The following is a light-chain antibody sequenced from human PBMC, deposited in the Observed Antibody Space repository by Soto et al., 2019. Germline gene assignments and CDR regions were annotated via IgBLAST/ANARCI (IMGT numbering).Light chain of an antibody. Sequence: DIQMTQSPSSLSASVGDRVTLTCRASQSISSYLNWYQQKPGKAPELLIHAASTLQSGVPSRFSGGGSGTDFTLTISSLQPEDFATYYCQQSYRSLTFGQGKRLEIK. CDR2: AAS. CDR3: QQSYRSLT. J-gene: IGKJ5*01. CDR1: QSISSY. V-gene: IGKV1-39*01.